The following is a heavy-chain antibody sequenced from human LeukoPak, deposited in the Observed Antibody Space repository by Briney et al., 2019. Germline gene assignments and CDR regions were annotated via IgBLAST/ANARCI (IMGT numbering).Heavy chain of an antibody. Sequence: PSETLSLTCTVSGGSISSSSYYWGWIRQPPGKGLEWIGSIYYSGSTYYNPSLKSRVTISVDTSKNQFSLKLSSVTAADTAVYYCTWGPHHGYFHLWGRGTLVTVSS. CDR3: TWGPHHGYFHL. V-gene: IGHV4-39*01. D-gene: IGHD7-27*01. J-gene: IGHJ2*01. CDR1: GGSISSSSYY. CDR2: IYYSGST.